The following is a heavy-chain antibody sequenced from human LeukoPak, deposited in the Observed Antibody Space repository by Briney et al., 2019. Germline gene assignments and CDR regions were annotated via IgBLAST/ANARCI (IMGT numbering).Heavy chain of an antibody. V-gene: IGHV4-59*12. CDR3: ARGESRDGYNSFDY. CDR2: IYYTGGT. D-gene: IGHD5-24*01. J-gene: IGHJ4*02. CDR1: GGSISPFY. Sequence: SETLSLTCTVSGGSISPFYWNWIRQPPGKGLEWIGYIYYTGGTSYSPSLNSRATISVDTSKNQISLKLNSVTAADTAVYYCARGESRDGYNSFDYWGQGTLVTVSS.